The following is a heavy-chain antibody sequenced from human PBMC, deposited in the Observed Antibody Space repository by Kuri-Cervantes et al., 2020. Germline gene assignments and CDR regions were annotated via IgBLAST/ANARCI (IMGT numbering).Heavy chain of an antibody. CDR3: AKARWKWIVGASDI. CDR1: GGSISSGDYY. V-gene: IGHV3-9*01. CDR2: ISWNSGSI. Sequence: SLKISCTVSGGSISSGDYYWSWIRQPPGKGLEWVSGISWNSGSIGYADSVKGRFTISRDNAKNSLYLQMNSLRAEDTALYYCAKARWKWIVGASDIWGQGTMVTVSS. D-gene: IGHD1-26*01. J-gene: IGHJ3*02.